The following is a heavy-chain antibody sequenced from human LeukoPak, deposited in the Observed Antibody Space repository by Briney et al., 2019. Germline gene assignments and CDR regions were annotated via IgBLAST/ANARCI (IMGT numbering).Heavy chain of an antibody. CDR2: ITNNGGAM. CDR3: ARALADSRGYYLGFDY. Sequence: GGSLRLSCAASGFTFSDYFMGWIRQAPGKGLEWISYITNNGGAMFYADSLKGRLTIFRDNAKKSLYLQMNSLRPDDTALYYCARALADSRGYYLGFDYWGQGTPVTVSS. CDR1: GFTFSDYF. D-gene: IGHD3-22*01. J-gene: IGHJ4*02. V-gene: IGHV3-11*04.